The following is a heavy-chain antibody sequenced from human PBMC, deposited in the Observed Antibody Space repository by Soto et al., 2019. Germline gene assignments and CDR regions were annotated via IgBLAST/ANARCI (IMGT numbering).Heavy chain of an antibody. V-gene: IGHV3-23*01. CDR2: ITDTGGDA. CDR3: MRGSKDSYKGSRIFEL. D-gene: IGHD3-3*02. Sequence: WVSXRLSCFASGRTFFIRSITVFRQAPGEGLQCVSTITDTGGDAKYADSVRGRFVISRYNSKKTLYLQMTSLTAEDSAMYYCMRGSKDSYKGSRIFELWGRGTLVNVYS. J-gene: IGHJ4*02. CDR1: GRTFFIRS.